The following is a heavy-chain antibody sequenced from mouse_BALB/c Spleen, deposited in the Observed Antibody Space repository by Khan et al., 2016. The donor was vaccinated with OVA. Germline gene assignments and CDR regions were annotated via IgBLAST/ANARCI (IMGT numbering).Heavy chain of an antibody. J-gene: IGHJ2*01. CDR2: ISYSGNT. CDR1: GYSITSDYA. V-gene: IGHV3-2*02. CDR3: ARVYGGDCDY. Sequence: EVQLQESGPGLVKPSQSLSLTCTVTGYSITSDYAWNWIRQFPGNKLEWMGFISYSGNTNYNPSLKSRISITRDPSKNQFFLQLNSVTTEDTATYYCARVYGGDCDYWGQGTTLTVSS. D-gene: IGHD1-1*01.